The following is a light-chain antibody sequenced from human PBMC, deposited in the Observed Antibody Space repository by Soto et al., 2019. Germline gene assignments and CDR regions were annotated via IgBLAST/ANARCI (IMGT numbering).Light chain of an antibody. Sequence: DLQMTQSPSSLSAAVRDRVTITCQASQDISNFINWYQQKPGKAPKLLIYDSFNLERGVPSRFSGSGSGTDFTFTISSLQPEDIATYYCQQYDELPLTFGGGTKVEL. V-gene: IGKV1-33*01. CDR2: DSF. J-gene: IGKJ4*01. CDR1: QDISNF. CDR3: QQYDELPLT.